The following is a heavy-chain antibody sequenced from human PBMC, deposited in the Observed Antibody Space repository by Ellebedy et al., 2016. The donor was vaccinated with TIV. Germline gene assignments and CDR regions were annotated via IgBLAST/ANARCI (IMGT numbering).Heavy chain of an antibody. CDR2: ISGSGPYT. J-gene: IGHJ4*02. CDR1: GFTFSSYA. V-gene: IGHV3-23*01. D-gene: IGHD6-19*01. Sequence: GESLKISXAASGFTFSSYAMSWVRQAPGKGLEWVSAISGSGPYTYYADSVKGRFTISRDNSKNTLYLQMNSLRAEDTALYSCAKSGVGSGWSKYYFDYWGQGTLVTVSS. CDR3: AKSGVGSGWSKYYFDY.